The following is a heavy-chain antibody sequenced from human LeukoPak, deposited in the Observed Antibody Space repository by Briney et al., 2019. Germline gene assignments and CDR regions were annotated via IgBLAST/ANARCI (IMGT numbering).Heavy chain of an antibody. D-gene: IGHD3-22*01. Sequence: ASVKVSCKASGGTFSSYAISWVRQAPGQGLEWMGRINPNSGGTNYAQKFQGRVTMTRDTSISTAYMELSRLRSDDTAVYYCARDQYYYDSSGYYYLYYFDYWGQGTLVTVSS. CDR2: INPNSGGT. V-gene: IGHV1-2*06. CDR1: GGTFSSYA. CDR3: ARDQYYYDSSGYYYLYYFDY. J-gene: IGHJ4*02.